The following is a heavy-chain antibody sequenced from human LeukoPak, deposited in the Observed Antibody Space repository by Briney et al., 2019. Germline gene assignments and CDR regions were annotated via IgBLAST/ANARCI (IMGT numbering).Heavy chain of an antibody. J-gene: IGHJ5*02. CDR1: GFTFSSYW. V-gene: IGHV3-7*01. Sequence: GGSLRLSCAASGFTFSSYWMSWVRQAPGKGLEWVANIKQDGSEKYYVDSVKGRFTISRDNAKNSLYLQMNSLRAEDTAVYYCARNPGYRGESGWFDPWGQGTLVTVSS. CDR2: IKQDGSEK. D-gene: IGHD5-18*01. CDR3: ARNPGYRGESGWFDP.